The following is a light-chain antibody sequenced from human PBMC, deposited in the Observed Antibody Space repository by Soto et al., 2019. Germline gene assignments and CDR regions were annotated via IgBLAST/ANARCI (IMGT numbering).Light chain of an antibody. V-gene: IGLV2-11*01. CDR3: CSYAGRYTHF. CDR1: SSDDGTYTY. J-gene: IGLJ1*01. CDR2: DVI. Sequence: QSALTQPRSVSGSPGQSVTISCTGTSSDDGTYTYVSWYQQHPGKAPKLIIYDVIKRPSGVPDRFSGSKSGNTVSLTISGLQAEDEADYYCCSYAGRYTHFFGTGTKLTV.